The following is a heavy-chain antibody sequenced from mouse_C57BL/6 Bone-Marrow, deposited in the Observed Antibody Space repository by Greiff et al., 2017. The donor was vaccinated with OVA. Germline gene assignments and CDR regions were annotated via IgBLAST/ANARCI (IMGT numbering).Heavy chain of an antibody. V-gene: IGHV1-82*01. D-gene: IGHD1-1*01. CDR3: ARSITTVVATKWYFDV. Sequence: VKVVESGPELVKPGASVKISCKASGYAFSSSWMNWVKQRPGKGLEWIGRIYPGDGDTNYNGKFKGKATLTADKSSSTAYMQLSSLTSEDSAVYFCARSITTVVATKWYFDVWGTGTTVTVSS. CDR1: GYAFSSSW. J-gene: IGHJ1*03. CDR2: IYPGDGDT.